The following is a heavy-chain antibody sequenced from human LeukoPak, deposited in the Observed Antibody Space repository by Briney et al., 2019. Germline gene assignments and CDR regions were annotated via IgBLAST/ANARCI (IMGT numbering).Heavy chain of an antibody. CDR3: ARVGGMDIVVVVAAPYYYYMDV. CDR2: INWNGGST. CDR1: GFTFSSYG. J-gene: IGHJ6*03. V-gene: IGHV3-20*04. D-gene: IGHD2-15*01. Sequence: GGSLRLSCAASGFTFSSYGMSWVRQAPGKGLEWVSGINWNGGSTGYADSVKGRFTISRDNAKNSLYLQMNSLRAEDTALYYCARVGGMDIVVVVAAPYYYYMDVWGKGTTVTVSS.